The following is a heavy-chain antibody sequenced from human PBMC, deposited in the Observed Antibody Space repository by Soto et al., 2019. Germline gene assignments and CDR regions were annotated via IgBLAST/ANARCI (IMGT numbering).Heavy chain of an antibody. D-gene: IGHD3-16*01. V-gene: IGHV1-18*04. CDR2: ISTYNGNT. CDR3: ARVLASGGVDY. J-gene: IGHJ4*02. CDR1: GYSFTSYG. Sequence: QVQLMQSGAEVKKPGASVKVSCKTSGYSFTSYGISWVRQAPGQGLEWMGWISTYNGNTKYAQKVQGRVSMTTDTSTSTVNMELRSLRSDDTAVYYCARVLASGGVDYWGQGSLVTVSS.